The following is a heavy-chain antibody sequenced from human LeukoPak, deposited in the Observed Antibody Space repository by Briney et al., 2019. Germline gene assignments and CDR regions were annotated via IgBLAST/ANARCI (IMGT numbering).Heavy chain of an antibody. V-gene: IGHV3-23*01. J-gene: IGHJ4*02. CDR2: VSGSGGRT. CDR3: AKHGGADIFSPTDE. Sequence: GGSLRLSCAASGFTFAVYAMHWVRLAPGKGMEWDSVVSGSGGRTDYADSVKGRFTISRDNSKNTMYLQMNSLRAGDTAIYYCAKHGGADIFSPTDEWGQGTLVTVSS. CDR1: GFTFAVYA. D-gene: IGHD3-9*01.